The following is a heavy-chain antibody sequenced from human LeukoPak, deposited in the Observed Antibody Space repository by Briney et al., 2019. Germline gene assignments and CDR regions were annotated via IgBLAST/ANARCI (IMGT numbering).Heavy chain of an antibody. Sequence: GGSLRLSCAASGFTFDDYAMHWVRQAPGKGLEWVSGISWNSGSIGYADSVKGRFTISRDNAKNSLYLQMNSLRAEDTAVYYCARGGSSYFDYWGQGTLVTVSS. CDR1: GFTFDDYA. D-gene: IGHD6-6*01. J-gene: IGHJ4*02. CDR2: ISWNSGSI. V-gene: IGHV3-9*01. CDR3: ARGGSSYFDY.